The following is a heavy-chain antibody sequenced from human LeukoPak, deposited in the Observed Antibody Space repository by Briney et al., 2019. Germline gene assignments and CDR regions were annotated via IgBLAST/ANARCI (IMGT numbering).Heavy chain of an antibody. CDR1: GYTLTELS. J-gene: IGHJ4*02. CDR3: ATAVAGTMDFDY. V-gene: IGHV1-24*01. D-gene: IGHD6-19*01. CDR2: FDPEDGET. Sequence: ASVKVSCKVSGYTLTELSMHWVRQAPGKGLEWMGGFDPEDGETIYAQKFQGRVTVTEDTSTDTAYMELSSLRSEDTAVYYCATAVAGTMDFDYWGQGTLVTVSS.